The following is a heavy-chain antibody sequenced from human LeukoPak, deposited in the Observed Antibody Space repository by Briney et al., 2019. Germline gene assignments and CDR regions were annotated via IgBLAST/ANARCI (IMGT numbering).Heavy chain of an antibody. D-gene: IGHD1-1*01. CDR2: ISAYNGNT. V-gene: IGHV1-18*04. CDR1: GYTFTSYY. J-gene: IGHJ4*02. CDR3: ARIPGTTGLGYYFDY. Sequence: GASVKVSCKASGYTFTSYYMHWVRQAPGQGLEWMGWISAYNGNTNYAQKLQGRVTMTTDTSTSTAYMELRSLRSDDTAVYYCARIPGTTGLGYYFDYWGQGTLVTVSS.